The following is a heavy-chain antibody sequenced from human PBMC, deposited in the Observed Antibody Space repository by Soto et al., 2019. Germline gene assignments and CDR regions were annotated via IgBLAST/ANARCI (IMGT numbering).Heavy chain of an antibody. CDR1: GFRFSGYA. CDR3: SKLTGYDFDGSSFDM. J-gene: IGHJ3*02. D-gene: IGHD3-3*01. V-gene: IGHV3-23*01. CDR2: IRESGDNT. Sequence: EVQLLESGGGLVQPGGSLRLSCAVSGFRFSGYAMSWVRQAPGKGLEWVASIRESGDNTYDADSVEVRFTISRDNSKNTVYLQMNSLGGEDTALYYCSKLTGYDFDGSSFDMLGQGTMVTVSS.